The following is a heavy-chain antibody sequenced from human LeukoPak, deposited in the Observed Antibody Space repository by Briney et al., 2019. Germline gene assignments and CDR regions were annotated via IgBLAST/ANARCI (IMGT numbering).Heavy chain of an antibody. CDR2: IGKDGSSI. Sequence: PGGSLRLSCVASGFAFNSHVMNWVRQAPGQGLEWVAYIGKDGSSIYYADSVKGRFTISRDNAKNSLYLQMNSLRAEDTAAYYCARDGSTVTTNYYYGMDVWGQGTTVTVSS. CDR1: GFAFNSHV. J-gene: IGHJ6*02. V-gene: IGHV3-48*03. CDR3: ARDGSTVTTNYYYGMDV. D-gene: IGHD4-17*01.